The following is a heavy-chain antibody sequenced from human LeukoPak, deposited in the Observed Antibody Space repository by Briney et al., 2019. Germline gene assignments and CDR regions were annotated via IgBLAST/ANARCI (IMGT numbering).Heavy chain of an antibody. V-gene: IGHV4-59*01. CDR2: VYYTGST. D-gene: IGHD3-22*01. CDR3: ARVVGFYDSSAFDL. Sequence: PSETLSLTCTVSGGAISSYYWSWIRQPPGKGLWWIGYVYYTGSTNYNLSLNSRVTMSIDTSKNQFSLRLSSVNAADTAVYYCARVVGFYDSSAFDLWGQGTLVTVSS. J-gene: IGHJ5*02. CDR1: GGAISSYY.